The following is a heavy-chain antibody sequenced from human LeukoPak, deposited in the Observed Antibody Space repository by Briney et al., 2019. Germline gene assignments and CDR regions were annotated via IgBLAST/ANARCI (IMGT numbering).Heavy chain of an antibody. CDR3: ARGIAARRSWFDP. V-gene: IGHV4-30-2*01. Sequence: SQTLSLTCAVSGGSISSGGYSWSWVRQPPGKGLEWIGYIYHSGSTYYNPSLKSRVTISVDRSKNQFSLKLSSVTAADTAVYYCARGIAARRSWFDPWGQGTLVTVSS. CDR1: GGSISSGGYS. J-gene: IGHJ5*02. CDR2: IYHSGST. D-gene: IGHD6-6*01.